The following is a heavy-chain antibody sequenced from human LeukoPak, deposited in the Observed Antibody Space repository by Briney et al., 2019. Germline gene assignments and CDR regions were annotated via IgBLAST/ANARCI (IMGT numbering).Heavy chain of an antibody. J-gene: IGHJ6*03. Sequence: PGGSLRLSCAASGFTFTNYWMSWVRQAPGKGLDWVATIKQDGTEKYYVDSVKGRFTISRDNAKNSLYLQMSSLRPEDTAFYYCARAADPYYYYYMDVWGKGTPVTVSS. CDR3: ARAADPYYYYYMDV. CDR1: GFTFTNYW. V-gene: IGHV3-7*03. D-gene: IGHD6-13*01. CDR2: IKQDGTEK.